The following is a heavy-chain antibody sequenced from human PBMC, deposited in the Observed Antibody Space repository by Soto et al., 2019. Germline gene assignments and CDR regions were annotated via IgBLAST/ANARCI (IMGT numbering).Heavy chain of an antibody. D-gene: IGHD3-16*01. J-gene: IGHJ4*02. CDR2: ISAYNGNT. CDR1: GYTFTNFG. CDR3: ARGGIPIDY. Sequence: QVQLVQSGAEVKKPGASVKVSCKASGYTFTNFGISWVRQAPGQGLEWMGWISAYNGNTNYAQKFQGRVTMTTDTPTSTAYMEVRSLRFDDTAVYSCARGGIPIDYWGQGTLVTVSS. V-gene: IGHV1-18*01.